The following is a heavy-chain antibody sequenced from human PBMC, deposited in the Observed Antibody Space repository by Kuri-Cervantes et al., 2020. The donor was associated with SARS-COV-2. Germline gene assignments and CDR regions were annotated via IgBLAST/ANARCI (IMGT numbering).Heavy chain of an antibody. V-gene: IGHV3-48*03. D-gene: IGHD5-24*01. CDR1: GFTFSSYE. CDR2: IHSNGHTI. Sequence: GGSLRLSCAASGFTFSSYEFMWVRQASGKGLEWISFIHSNGHTIYYADSVKGRFTISRDNAENSLFLQMNSLRAEDTAVYYCARARMAGPFDYWGQGTLVTVSS. J-gene: IGHJ4*02. CDR3: ARARMAGPFDY.